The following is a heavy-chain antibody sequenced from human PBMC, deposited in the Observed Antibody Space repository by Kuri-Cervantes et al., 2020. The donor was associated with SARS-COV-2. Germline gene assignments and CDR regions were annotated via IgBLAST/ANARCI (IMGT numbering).Heavy chain of an antibody. CDR1: GYTFTGYY. V-gene: IGHV1-2*02. CDR2: INPNSGGT. D-gene: IGHD6-13*01. CDR3: ARKGAAAGTSYYMDV. J-gene: IGHJ6*03. Sequence: ASVKVSCKASGYTFTGYYMHWVRQAPGQGLEWMGWINPNSGGTNYAQKFQGRVTMTRGTSISTAYMELSRLRSDDTAVYYCARKGAAAGTSYYMDVWGKGTTVTVSS.